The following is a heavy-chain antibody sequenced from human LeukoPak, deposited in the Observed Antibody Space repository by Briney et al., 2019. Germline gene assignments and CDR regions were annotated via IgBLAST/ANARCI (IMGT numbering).Heavy chain of an antibody. CDR3: ARLAYNAYYYYMDV. V-gene: IGHV4-59*01. Sequence: SETLSLTCTVSGGSISSYYWSWIRQPPGKGLEWIGYIYYSGSTNYNPSLKSRVTISVDTSKNQFSLKLSSVTAADTAVYYCARLAYNAYYYYMDVWGKGTTVTVSS. CDR2: IYYSGST. J-gene: IGHJ6*03. D-gene: IGHD1-1*01. CDR1: GGSISSYY.